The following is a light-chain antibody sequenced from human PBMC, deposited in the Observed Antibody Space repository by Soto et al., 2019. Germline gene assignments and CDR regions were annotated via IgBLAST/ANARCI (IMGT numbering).Light chain of an antibody. CDR3: QQYGNSPT. CDR2: GAS. V-gene: IGKV3-20*01. CDR1: QSVRSSY. Sequence: EIVLTQSPGTLSLSPGERATLSCRASQSVRSSYLAWYQQKPGQAPRLLIYGASSRATGIPDRFSGGGSGTDFTLTISRLEPEDLAVYYFQQYGNSPTFGGWTKVEIK. J-gene: IGKJ4*01.